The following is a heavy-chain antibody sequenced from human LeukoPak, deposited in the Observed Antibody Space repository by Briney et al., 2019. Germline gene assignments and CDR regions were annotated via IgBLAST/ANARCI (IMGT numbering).Heavy chain of an antibody. Sequence: ASIKVSCKASGYTFTDYYIHWVRQAPGQGLEWMGWINPNSGGTNYAQKFQGRVTMTRDTSISTAYMELSRLRSDDTAVYYCAKSGYNRFDYWGQGTLVTVSS. V-gene: IGHV1-2*02. CDR3: AKSGYNRFDY. CDR2: INPNSGGT. CDR1: GYTFTDYY. D-gene: IGHD5-24*01. J-gene: IGHJ4*02.